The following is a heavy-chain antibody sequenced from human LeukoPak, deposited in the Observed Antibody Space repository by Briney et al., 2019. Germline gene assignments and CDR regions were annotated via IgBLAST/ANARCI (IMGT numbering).Heavy chain of an antibody. CDR3: ARDGVGIAVAGSDY. CDR2: ISSSSSYI. CDR1: GFTFSSYS. D-gene: IGHD6-19*01. V-gene: IGHV3-21*01. Sequence: GGSLRLSCAASGFTFSSYSMNWVRQAPGKGLEWVSSISSSSSYIYYAYSVKGRFTISRDNAKNSLYLQMNGLRAEDTTVYYCARDGVGIAVAGSDYWGQGTLVTVSS. J-gene: IGHJ4*02.